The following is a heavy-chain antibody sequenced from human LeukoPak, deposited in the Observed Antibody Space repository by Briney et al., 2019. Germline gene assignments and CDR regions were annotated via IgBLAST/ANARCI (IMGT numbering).Heavy chain of an antibody. CDR2: INHSGST. CDR1: GGSFSGYY. Sequence: SETLSLTCAVYGGSFSGYYWSWIRQPPGKGLEWIGEINHSGSTNYNPSLKSRVTISVDTSKNQFSLKLSSVTAADTAVYYCASPTYYDSSGYHYWGQGTLVTVSS. D-gene: IGHD3-22*01. V-gene: IGHV4-34*01. CDR3: ASPTYYDSSGYHY. J-gene: IGHJ4*02.